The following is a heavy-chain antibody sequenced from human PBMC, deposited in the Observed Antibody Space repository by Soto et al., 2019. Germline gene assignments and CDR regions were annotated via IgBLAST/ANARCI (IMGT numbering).Heavy chain of an antibody. CDR2: IDWNSGST. Sequence: EVQLVESGGGLVQPGRSLRLSCAASGFIFADYAMHWVRQPPGKGLEWVSGIDWNSGSTAYADSVKGRFTTSRDNAEKSVYLQMNSLRGEDTALYYCVKVRGSYELLYGTDVWGQGTAVTVSS. J-gene: IGHJ6*02. CDR1: GFIFADYA. V-gene: IGHV3-9*01. CDR3: VKVRGSYELLYGTDV. D-gene: IGHD2-2*01.